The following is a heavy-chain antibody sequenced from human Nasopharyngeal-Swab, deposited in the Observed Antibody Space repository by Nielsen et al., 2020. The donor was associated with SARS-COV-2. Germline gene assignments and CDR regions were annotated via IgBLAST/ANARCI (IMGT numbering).Heavy chain of an antibody. CDR1: GFTFSGYA. CDR2: ILGGGSDK. J-gene: IGHJ6*02. Sequence: GESLKISCTASGFTFSGYAMNWVRQAPGEGLQWVAGILGGGSDKFYAESVMGRFTISRDNSKNTLYLQMNSLRAEDTAVYYCARDLYRQQWPLYNYYGMDVWGQGTTVTVSS. V-gene: IGHV3-23*01. D-gene: IGHD6-19*01. CDR3: ARDLYRQQWPLYNYYGMDV.